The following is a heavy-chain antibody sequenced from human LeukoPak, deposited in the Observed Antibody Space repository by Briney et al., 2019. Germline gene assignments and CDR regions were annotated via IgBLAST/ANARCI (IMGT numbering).Heavy chain of an antibody. Sequence: ASVKVSCKASGYTFTSYGISWVRQAPGQGLEWMGWISAYNGNTNYAQKLQGRVTMTRNTSISTAYMELSSLRSEDTAVYYCARGRGAAAKMNWFDPWGQGTLVTVSS. V-gene: IGHV1-18*01. CDR2: ISAYNGNT. J-gene: IGHJ5*02. CDR1: GYTFTSYG. CDR3: ARGRGAAAKMNWFDP. D-gene: IGHD6-13*01.